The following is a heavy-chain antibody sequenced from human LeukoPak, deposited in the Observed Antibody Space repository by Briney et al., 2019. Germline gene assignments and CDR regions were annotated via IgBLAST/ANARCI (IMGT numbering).Heavy chain of an antibody. Sequence: SETLSLTCTVSGGSISSSSYYWGWIRQPPGKGLEWIGSIYYSGSTYYNPSLKSRVTISVDTSKNQFSLKLSSVTAADTAVYYCVMERYSSSWYDNWFDPWGQGTLVTVSS. CDR1: GGSISSSSYY. V-gene: IGHV4-39*01. CDR2: IYYSGST. D-gene: IGHD6-13*01. CDR3: VMERYSSSWYDNWFDP. J-gene: IGHJ5*02.